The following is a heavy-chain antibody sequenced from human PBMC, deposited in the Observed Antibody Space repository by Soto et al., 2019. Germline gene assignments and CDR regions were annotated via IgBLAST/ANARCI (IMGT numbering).Heavy chain of an antibody. CDR1: GGSISSGDYY. D-gene: IGHD4-4*01. CDR2: IYYSGST. J-gene: IGHJ5*02. V-gene: IGHV4-30-4*01. Sequence: QVQLQESGPGLVKPSQTLSLTRTFSGGSISSGDYYWSWIRQPPGKGLEWIGYIYYSGSTYYNPSLKSRVNISVATSKNEFSLKLSSVTAGDTAVYYCARAGGYDYSNYWWFDPWGQGTLVTVSS. CDR3: ARAGGYDYSNYWWFDP.